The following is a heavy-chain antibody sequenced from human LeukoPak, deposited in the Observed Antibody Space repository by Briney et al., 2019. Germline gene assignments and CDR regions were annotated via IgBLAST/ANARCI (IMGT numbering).Heavy chain of an antibody. CDR3: ARGRHYDFWSASRAFDI. Sequence: QTGGSLRLSCAASGFTFSSYWMHWVRQAPGKGLVWVSRINTDGSSTSYADSVKGRFTISRDNAKNTLYLQMNSLRAEDTAVYYCARGRHYDFWSASRAFDIWGQGTMVTVSS. CDR2: INTDGSST. V-gene: IGHV3-74*01. D-gene: IGHD3-3*01. CDR1: GFTFSSYW. J-gene: IGHJ3*02.